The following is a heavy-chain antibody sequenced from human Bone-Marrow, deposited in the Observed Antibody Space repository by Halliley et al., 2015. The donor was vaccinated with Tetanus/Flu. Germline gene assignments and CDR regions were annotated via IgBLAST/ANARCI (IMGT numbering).Heavy chain of an antibody. D-gene: IGHD3-10*01. J-gene: IGHJ4*02. Sequence: WMGGVIPFNGRTKYAQNFQGRVPLTPDTSTGTAYMDLRSLTSDDTAVYYCARHTALIRGGIDYWGQGTLVTVSS. CDR2: VIPFNGRT. V-gene: IGHV1-18*01. CDR3: ARHTALIRGGIDY.